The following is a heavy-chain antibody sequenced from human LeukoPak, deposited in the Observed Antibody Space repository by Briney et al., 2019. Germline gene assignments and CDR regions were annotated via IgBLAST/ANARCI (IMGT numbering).Heavy chain of an antibody. CDR3: VRHRSDWYYLDH. V-gene: IGHV4-59*01. D-gene: IGHD3-9*01. Sequence: SETLSLTCTVSGGSISSYYWSWIRQPPGKGLEWIGYIYYSGSTNYNPSLKSRVTISVDTSKNQFSLKLSSVTAADTAVYYCVRHRSDWYYLDHWGQGTLVTVSS. J-gene: IGHJ4*02. CDR2: IYYSGST. CDR1: GGSISSYY.